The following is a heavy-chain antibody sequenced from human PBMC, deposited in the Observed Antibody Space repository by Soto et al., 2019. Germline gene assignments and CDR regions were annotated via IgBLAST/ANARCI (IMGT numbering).Heavy chain of an antibody. CDR1: GFIFRNYA. J-gene: IGHJ6*02. CDR2: IGGPGTDT. V-gene: IGHV3-23*01. CDR3: ARGLFWSGPNYYYYGMDV. D-gene: IGHD3-3*01. Sequence: EVQLLESGGGLVQPGGSLRLSCAASGFIFRNYAMSWVRQSPGKGLEWVSGIGGPGTDTYYADSVKGRFTVSRDNSKSTLFLQMNSLRVEDTAVYYCARGLFWSGPNYYYYGMDVWGQGTTVTVSS.